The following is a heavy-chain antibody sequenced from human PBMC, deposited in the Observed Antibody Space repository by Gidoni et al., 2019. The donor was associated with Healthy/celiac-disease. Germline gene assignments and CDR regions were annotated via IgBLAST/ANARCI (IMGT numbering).Heavy chain of an antibody. CDR3: AKGSDYDPGDY. V-gene: IGHV3-23*01. Sequence: EVQLLESGGGLVQPGGSLRLSCAASGFTFSRYAMSWVRQAPGQGLVGVSAISGSGGSTYYADSVKGRFPISRDNSKNTLYLQMNSLRAEDTAVYYCAKGSDYDPGDYWGQGTLVTVSS. CDR2: ISGSGGST. CDR1: GFTFSRYA. J-gene: IGHJ4*02. D-gene: IGHD3-22*01.